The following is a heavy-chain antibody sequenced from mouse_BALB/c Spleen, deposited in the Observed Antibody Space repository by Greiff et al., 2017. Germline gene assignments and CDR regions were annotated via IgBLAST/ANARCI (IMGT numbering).Heavy chain of an antibody. CDR1: GFNIKDTY. D-gene: IGHD1-1*01. CDR3: AGTTRYAMDY. Sequence: EVQVVESGAELVKPGASVKLSCTASGFNIKDTYMHWVKQRPEQGLEWIGRIDPANGNTKYDPKFQGKATITADTSSNTAYLQLSSLTSEDTAVYYCAGTTRYAMDYWGQGTSVTVSS. J-gene: IGHJ4*01. CDR2: IDPANGNT. V-gene: IGHV14-3*02.